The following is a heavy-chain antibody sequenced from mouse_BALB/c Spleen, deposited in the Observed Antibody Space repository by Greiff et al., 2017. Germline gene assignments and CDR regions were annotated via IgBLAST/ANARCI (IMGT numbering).Heavy chain of an antibody. J-gene: IGHJ2*01. CDR1: GYTFTSYW. CDR3: ARLGGNYDY. Sequence: QVQLQQSGAELVKPGASVKLSCKASGYTFTSYWMHWVKQRPGQGLEWIGEINPSNGRTNYNEKFKSKATLTVDKSSSTAYMQLSSLTSEDSAVYYCARLGGNYDYWGQGTTLTVAS. V-gene: IGHV1S81*02. CDR2: INPSNGRT. D-gene: IGHD2-1*01.